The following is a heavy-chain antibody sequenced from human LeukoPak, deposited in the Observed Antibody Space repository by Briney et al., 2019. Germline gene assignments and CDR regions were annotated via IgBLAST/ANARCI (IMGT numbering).Heavy chain of an antibody. CDR1: GFTFSSYG. D-gene: IGHD2-2*01. CDR3: ARDPSPRTSYYYYYMDV. Sequence: GGSLRLSCAASGFTFSSYGMHWVRQAPGKGLEWVAVISYDGSNKYYADSVKGRFTISRDNAKNSLHLQMNSLRVEDTGVYYCARDPSPRTSYYYYYMDVWGKGTTVTVSS. V-gene: IGHV3-30*03. J-gene: IGHJ6*03. CDR2: ISYDGSNK.